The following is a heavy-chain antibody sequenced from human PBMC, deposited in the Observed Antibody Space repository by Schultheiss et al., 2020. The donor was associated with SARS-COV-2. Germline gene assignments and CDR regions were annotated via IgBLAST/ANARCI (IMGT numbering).Heavy chain of an antibody. CDR2: IVRSGGGST. Sequence: GESLKISCVASGFNFSNHAMSWVRQAPGKGLEWVSHIVRSGGGSTYYADSVKGRFTISRDNSKNTLYLQMNSLRAEDTAVYYCARDGDRYCSSTSCRSGYYFYGMDVWSQGTTVTVSS. V-gene: IGHV3-23*01. D-gene: IGHD2-2*01. CDR1: GFNFSNHA. CDR3: ARDGDRYCSSTSCRSGYYFYGMDV. J-gene: IGHJ6*02.